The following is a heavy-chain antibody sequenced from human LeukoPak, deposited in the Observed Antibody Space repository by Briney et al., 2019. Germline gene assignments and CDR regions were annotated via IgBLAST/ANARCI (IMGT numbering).Heavy chain of an antibody. J-gene: IGHJ6*04. CDR1: GGPIGSGGYS. Sequence: PSQTLSLTCAVSGGPIGSGGYSWSRIRHPPGEGLERRGYIYHSGSTYYNPSLKSRVTIAVDRSQNQFSLKMSSVTAAHTAVYYCARGRGQWGSSWSTYYYYGMDVWGKGTTVTVSS. CDR3: ARGRGQWGSSWSTYYYYGMDV. D-gene: IGHD6-13*01. V-gene: IGHV4-30-2*01. CDR2: IYHSGST.